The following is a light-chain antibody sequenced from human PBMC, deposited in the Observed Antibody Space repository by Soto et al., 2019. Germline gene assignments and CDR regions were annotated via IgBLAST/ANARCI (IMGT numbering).Light chain of an antibody. Sequence: EIVMTQSPATLSVSPGERATLSCRASQSISSSLAWYQQKPGQAPRLLIYGASTRATGVPARFSGSGSGTEFALTISSLQSEDFAVYYCQQCYHWPLTFGGGTKVEIK. CDR3: QQCYHWPLT. CDR1: QSISSS. CDR2: GAS. J-gene: IGKJ4*01. V-gene: IGKV3-15*01.